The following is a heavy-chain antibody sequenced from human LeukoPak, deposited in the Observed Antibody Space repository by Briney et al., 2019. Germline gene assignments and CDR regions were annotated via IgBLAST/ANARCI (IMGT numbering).Heavy chain of an antibody. J-gene: IGHJ6*02. Sequence: ASVKVSCKASGYTFTTYYMHWVRQAPGQGLEWMGIINPSGGSTTYAQNFQGRVTMTRDTSTNAVYMEVSSLRSEDTAVYYCARVRWSGFGVSGMDVRGQGTTVTVSS. CDR2: INPSGGST. CDR1: GYTFTTYY. CDR3: ARVRWSGFGVSGMDV. D-gene: IGHD3-3*01. V-gene: IGHV1-46*01.